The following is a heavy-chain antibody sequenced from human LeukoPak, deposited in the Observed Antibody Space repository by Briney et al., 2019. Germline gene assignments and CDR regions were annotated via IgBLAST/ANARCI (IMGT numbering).Heavy chain of an antibody. D-gene: IGHD3-16*01. V-gene: IGHV3-53*01. CDR3: ARGGNGPFYY. CDR2: IYTGGST. CDR1: GFTFSSYS. J-gene: IGHJ4*02. Sequence: GGSLRLSCAASGFTFSSYSMNWVRQAPEKGLEWVSVIYTGGSTSYADSVKGRFTISRDNSKNTLYLQMDSLRAEDTAVYYCARGGNGPFYYWGQGTLVTVSS.